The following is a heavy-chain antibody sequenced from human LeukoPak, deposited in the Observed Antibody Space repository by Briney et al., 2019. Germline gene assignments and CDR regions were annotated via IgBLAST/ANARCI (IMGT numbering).Heavy chain of an antibody. CDR3: ATDKQLLVPTNHPPTYGMDV. CDR2: FDPEDGET. Sequence: GASVKVSCKVSGYTLTELSMHWVRQAPGKGLEWMGGFDPEDGETIYAQKFQGRVTMTEDTSTDTAYMELSSLRSVDTAVYYCATDKQLLVPTNHPPTYGMDVWGKGTTVTVSS. J-gene: IGHJ6*04. V-gene: IGHV1-24*01. CDR1: GYTLTELS. D-gene: IGHD2-15*01.